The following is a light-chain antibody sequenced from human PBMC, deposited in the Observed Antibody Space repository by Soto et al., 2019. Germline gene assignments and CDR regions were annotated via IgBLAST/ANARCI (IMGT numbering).Light chain of an antibody. Sequence: EIVLTQSPGTLSLSPGERASLSCGASQSVSSYLAWYQQKPGQAPRLVIYGASNRATGITDRVSGSGSGTDFTLTISRLEPEDFAVYYCQQYDSSPYTFGQGTKLEIK. J-gene: IGKJ2*01. CDR1: QSVSSY. CDR2: GAS. V-gene: IGKV3-20*01. CDR3: QQYDSSPYT.